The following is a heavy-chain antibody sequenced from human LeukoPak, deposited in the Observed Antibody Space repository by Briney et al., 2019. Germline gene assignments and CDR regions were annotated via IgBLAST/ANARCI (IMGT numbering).Heavy chain of an antibody. Sequence: ASVKVSFKVSGYTLTELSMHWVRQAPGKGLEWMGGFDPEDGETIYAQKFQGRVTVTEDTSTDTAYMELSSLRSEDTAVYYCATEQAAANDAFDIWGQGTMVTVSS. J-gene: IGHJ3*02. CDR2: FDPEDGET. D-gene: IGHD6-13*01. CDR1: GYTLTELS. CDR3: ATEQAAANDAFDI. V-gene: IGHV1-24*01.